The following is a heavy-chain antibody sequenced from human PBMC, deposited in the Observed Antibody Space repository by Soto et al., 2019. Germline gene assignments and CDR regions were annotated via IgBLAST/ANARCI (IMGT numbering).Heavy chain of an antibody. Sequence: EMQLVESGGGLVQPGGSLRLTCAASGFTFSGSWMSWVRQAPGKGLEWVANVNKDGSDKYYVDSVKGRFTISRVNDQKSLYLQMNSLGVEDTAVYYCGRGGGNFDQWGQGTLVTVSS. CDR3: GRGGGNFDQ. D-gene: IGHD3-16*01. CDR1: GFTFSGSW. CDR2: VNKDGSDK. J-gene: IGHJ4*02. V-gene: IGHV3-7*04.